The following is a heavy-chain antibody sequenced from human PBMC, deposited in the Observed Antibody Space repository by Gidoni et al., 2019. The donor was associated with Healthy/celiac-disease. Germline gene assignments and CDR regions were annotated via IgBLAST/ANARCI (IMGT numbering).Heavy chain of an antibody. V-gene: IGHV3-23*01. CDR3: AKDRGYYYDSSGYYYFLPGYYFDY. CDR1: GFTFSSYA. J-gene: IGHJ4*02. Sequence: EVQLLESGGGLVQPGGSLRLSCAASGFTFSSYAMRWVRQAPGKGLDWVSAISGSGGSTYDADSVKGRFTISRDNSKNTLYLQMNSLRAEDTAVYYCAKDRGYYYDSSGYYYFLPGYYFDYWGQGTLVTVSS. D-gene: IGHD3-22*01. CDR2: ISGSGGST.